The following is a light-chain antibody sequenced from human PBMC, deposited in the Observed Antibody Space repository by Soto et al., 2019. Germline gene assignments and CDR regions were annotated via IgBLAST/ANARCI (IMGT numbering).Light chain of an antibody. V-gene: IGKV3-11*01. CDR2: DAA. CDR3: QQRSNWPPIT. CDR1: QSVSSY. J-gene: IGKJ5*01. Sequence: LLTQSPSTLSVSPAERATLSCRASQSVSSYLAWYQKKPGQAPRLLIYDAANRATGIPARFSGSGSWTNLTLTISSLETEDYAAYYCQQRSNWPPITFGQGTRLEIK.